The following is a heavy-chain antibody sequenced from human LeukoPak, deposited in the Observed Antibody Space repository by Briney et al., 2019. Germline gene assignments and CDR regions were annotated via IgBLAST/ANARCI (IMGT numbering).Heavy chain of an antibody. J-gene: IGHJ2*01. Sequence: ASVKVSCKASGYTFTGFYIHWVRQAPGQGLEWMGWINPNSGGTNYAQKFQDRVTMTRDTSISTAYMELSSLRSDDTAIYYCARPLTISGWYFDLWGRGTLVTVSS. D-gene: IGHD2-21*01. CDR2: INPNSGGT. CDR1: GYTFTGFY. V-gene: IGHV1-2*02. CDR3: ARPLTISGWYFDL.